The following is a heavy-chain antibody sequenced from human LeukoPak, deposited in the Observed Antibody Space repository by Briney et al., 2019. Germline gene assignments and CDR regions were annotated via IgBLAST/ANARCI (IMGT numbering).Heavy chain of an antibody. J-gene: IGHJ4*02. CDR3: ARESSWGNFDY. Sequence: SETLSLTCTVSGGSISSYYWSWIRQPPGKGLEWIGYIYYSGSTNYNPSLKSRVTISVDTSKNQFSLKLSYVTAADTAVYFCARESSWGNFDYWGQGALVTVSS. D-gene: IGHD7-27*01. CDR1: GGSISSYY. V-gene: IGHV4-59*01. CDR2: IYYSGST.